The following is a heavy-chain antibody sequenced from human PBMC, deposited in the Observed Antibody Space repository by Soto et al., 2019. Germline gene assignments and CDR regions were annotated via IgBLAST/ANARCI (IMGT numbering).Heavy chain of an antibody. CDR2: ISGSGRST. CDR1: GFTFSSYA. CDR3: AKDLRDGWIQLWWGDFDY. V-gene: IGHV3-23*01. D-gene: IGHD5-18*01. J-gene: IGHJ4*02. Sequence: EVQLLESGGGLVQPGGSLRLSCAASGFTFSSYAMRWVRQAPGKGLEWVSAISGSGRSTYYADSVKGRFTNSRDNPKNTLYLQMNSLRAEDTAVYYCAKDLRDGWIQLWWGDFDYWGQGTLVTVSS.